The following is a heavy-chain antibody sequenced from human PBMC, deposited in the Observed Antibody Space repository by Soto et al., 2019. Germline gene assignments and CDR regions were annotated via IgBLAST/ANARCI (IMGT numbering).Heavy chain of an antibody. D-gene: IGHD2-8*01. CDR2: INHSGST. CDR1: GGSFSGYY. Sequence: PSETLSLAGAVCGGSFSGYYSSWSRQPPGKGLEWIGEINHSGSTNYNPSLKSRVTISAYTSKNQFSLKLSSVNAADTAVYYCAVPRLGKGYSTNGVCTHHFDYRGQGTLVTSPQ. J-gene: IGHJ4*02. V-gene: IGHV4-34*01. CDR3: AVPRLGKGYSTNGVCTHHFDY.